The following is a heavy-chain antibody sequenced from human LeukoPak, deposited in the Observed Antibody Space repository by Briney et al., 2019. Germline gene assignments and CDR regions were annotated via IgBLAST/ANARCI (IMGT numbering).Heavy chain of an antibody. Sequence: PSETLSLTCTVSGGSISSGGYYWSWIRQHPGKGLEWIGYIYYSGSTYYNPSLKSRVTISVDTSKNQFSLKLSSVTAADTAVYYCARVYYDSSGHYYFDYWGQGTLVTVSS. V-gene: IGHV4-31*03. CDR3: ARVYYDSSGHYYFDY. CDR2: IYYSGST. D-gene: IGHD3-22*01. J-gene: IGHJ4*02. CDR1: GGSISSGGYY.